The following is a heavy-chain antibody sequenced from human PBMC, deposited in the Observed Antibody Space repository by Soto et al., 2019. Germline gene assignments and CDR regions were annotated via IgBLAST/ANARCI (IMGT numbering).Heavy chain of an antibody. Sequence: ASVKVSCKASGYTFTNYGLSWVRQAPGQGLEWMGWISVYNGITNYAQKFQGRVTMTTDTSTSTAYMDLRSLRSDDTAVYYCARDTPSWVVTVNTPDYWGQGTLVTVSS. CDR2: ISVYNGIT. CDR3: ARDTPSWVVTVNTPDY. D-gene: IGHD3-22*01. CDR1: GYTFTNYG. V-gene: IGHV1-18*01. J-gene: IGHJ4*02.